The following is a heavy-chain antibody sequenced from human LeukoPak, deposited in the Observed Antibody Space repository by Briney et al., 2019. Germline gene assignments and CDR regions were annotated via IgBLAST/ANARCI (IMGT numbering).Heavy chain of an antibody. CDR1: GYTFTGYY. J-gene: IGHJ6*03. Sequence: ASVKVSCKASGYTFTGYYMHWVRQAPGQGLEWMGWINPNSGGTNYAQKFQGRVTMTRDTSISTAYMELSRLRSDDTAVYYCASSGANRITIFGVVMDVWGKGTTVTVSS. CDR3: ASSGANRITIFGVVMDV. V-gene: IGHV1-2*02. D-gene: IGHD3-3*01. CDR2: INPNSGGT.